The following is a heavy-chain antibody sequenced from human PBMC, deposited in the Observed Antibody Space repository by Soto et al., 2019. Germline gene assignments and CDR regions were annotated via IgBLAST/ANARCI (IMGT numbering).Heavy chain of an antibody. Sequence: GESLKISCAASGFNFTDYYMYWIRQAPGKGLEWVSSISDSGSTINYADSVKGRFIISRDNARNSLYLRMNSLRAEDTAVYYCAGVLMGANSGPYFQHWGQGTLVTVSS. D-gene: IGHD2-8*01. V-gene: IGHV3-11*01. J-gene: IGHJ1*01. CDR3: AGVLMGANSGPYFQH. CDR1: GFNFTDYY. CDR2: ISDSGSTI.